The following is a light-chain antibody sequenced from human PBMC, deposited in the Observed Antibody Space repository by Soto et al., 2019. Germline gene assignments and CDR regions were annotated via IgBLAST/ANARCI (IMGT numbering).Light chain of an antibody. CDR2: DVS. CDR1: SSDVAGYNF. Sequence: QSALTQPASVSGSPGQSITISCTGTSSDVAGYNFVSWYQRHPGKAPKLMLYDVSNRPSGVSNRFSGSKSGNTASLTISGLQAEDEADYHCSSYTNSSIVFGTGTKVTVL. V-gene: IGLV2-14*01. CDR3: SSYTNSSIV. J-gene: IGLJ1*01.